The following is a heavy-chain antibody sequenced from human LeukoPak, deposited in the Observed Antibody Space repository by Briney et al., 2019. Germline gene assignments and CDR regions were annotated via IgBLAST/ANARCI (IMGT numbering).Heavy chain of an antibody. CDR3: ATYDRRGPFEN. CDR1: GGSVSSYY. J-gene: IGHJ4*02. V-gene: IGHV4-59*02. Sequence: SETLSLTSTVCGGSVSSYYWRWIRQPPGKGQEWIGYIYYSASTNYNPSLKSRVAILVDTSKNQFSLKLTSVTAADTAVYYYATYDRRGPFENWGQGTLVTVTS. CDR2: IYYSAST. D-gene: IGHD3-22*01.